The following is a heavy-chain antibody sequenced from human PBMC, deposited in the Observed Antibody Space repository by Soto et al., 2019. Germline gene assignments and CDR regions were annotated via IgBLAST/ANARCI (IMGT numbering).Heavy chain of an antibody. CDR2: VSFDGSNK. CDR1: GFTFSTHA. D-gene: IGHD1-20*01. CDR3: ARDQTGITTTGGGRIDP. Sequence: QVQLVESGGGVVQPGRSLRLSCAASGFTFSTHAMHWVRQAPGKGLVCVAIVSFDGSNKYYADSVEGRFTISRDNSKNTLYLQMSGMTPEDTAVYYCARDQTGITTTGGGRIDPWGQGTLVTVSS. J-gene: IGHJ5*02. V-gene: IGHV3-30-3*01.